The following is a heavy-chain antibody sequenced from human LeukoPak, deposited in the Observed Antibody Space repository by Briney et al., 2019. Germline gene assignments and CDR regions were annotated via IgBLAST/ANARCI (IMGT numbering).Heavy chain of an antibody. CDR2: IIPIFGTA. Sequence: SVKVSCKASGGTFSSYAISWVRQAPGQGLEWMGGIIPIFGTANYARKFQGRVTITADKSTSTAYMELSSLRSEDTAVYYCASGERGYDSSGYINWFDPWGQGTLVTVSS. J-gene: IGHJ5*02. V-gene: IGHV1-69*06. CDR3: ASGERGYDSSGYINWFDP. CDR1: GGTFSSYA. D-gene: IGHD3-22*01.